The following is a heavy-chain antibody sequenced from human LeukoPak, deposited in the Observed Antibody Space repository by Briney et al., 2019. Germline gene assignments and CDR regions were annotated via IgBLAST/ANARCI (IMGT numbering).Heavy chain of an antibody. J-gene: IGHJ4*02. Sequence: GRSLRLSCAASGFTFSSYGMHWVRQAPGKGLEWVAVISYDGSNKYYADSVKGRFTISRDNSKNTLYLQMNSLRAEDTAVYYCAKAVPAAPLDYWGQGTLVTVSS. V-gene: IGHV3-30*18. CDR2: ISYDGSNK. D-gene: IGHD2-2*01. CDR3: AKAVPAAPLDY. CDR1: GFTFSSYG.